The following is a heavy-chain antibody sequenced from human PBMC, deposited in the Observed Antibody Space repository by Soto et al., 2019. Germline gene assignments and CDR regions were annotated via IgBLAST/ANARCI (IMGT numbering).Heavy chain of an antibody. CDR1: GYTFTGYY. CDR2: INPNSGGT. CDR3: ARVRIPPIGYAIHHAASAI. Sequence: GASVKVSCKASGYTFTGYYMHWVRQAPGQGLEWMGWINPNSGGTNYAQKFQGRVTMTRDTSISTAYMELSRLRSDDTAVYYCARVRIPPIGYAIHHAASAIWGQGTMATVS. V-gene: IGHV1-2*02. J-gene: IGHJ3*02. D-gene: IGHD2-8*01.